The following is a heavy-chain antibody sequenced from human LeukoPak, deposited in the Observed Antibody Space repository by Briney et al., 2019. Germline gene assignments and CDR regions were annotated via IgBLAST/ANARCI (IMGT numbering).Heavy chain of an antibody. V-gene: IGHV3-23*01. Sequence: GGSLRLSCAASGFTFSSYAMSWVRQAPGMGLEWVSGISGSGGSTYADSVKGRFTISRDNSKNTLYLQMNSLRAEDTAVYYCAKEGRVGASVYFQHWGQGTLVTVSS. D-gene: IGHD1-26*01. CDR3: AKEGRVGASVYFQH. CDR2: ISGSGGST. CDR1: GFTFSSYA. J-gene: IGHJ1*01.